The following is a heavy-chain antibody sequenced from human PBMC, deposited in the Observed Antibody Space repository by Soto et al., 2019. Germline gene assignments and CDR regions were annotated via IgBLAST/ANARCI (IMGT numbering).Heavy chain of an antibody. CDR2: ISSNGGST. Sequence: TGGSLRLSCSVSGFTFSSYAMNWVRQAPGKRLEYVSGISSNGGSTYYADSVKGRFTISRDNSKNTLFLQMSSLRAEDTAVYYCVKDQGSWLAVMYYGMDVWGQGTTVTVSS. J-gene: IGHJ6*02. CDR3: VKDQGSWLAVMYYGMDV. CDR1: GFTFSSYA. D-gene: IGHD6-13*01. V-gene: IGHV3-64D*06.